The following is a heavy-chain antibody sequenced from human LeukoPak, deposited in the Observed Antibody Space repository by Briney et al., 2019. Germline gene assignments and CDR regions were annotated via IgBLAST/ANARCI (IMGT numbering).Heavy chain of an antibody. V-gene: IGHV3-7*01. CDR2: IKEDGSEK. CDR3: ARDSSSSWYYDS. J-gene: IGHJ4*02. Sequence: GGSLRLSCAASGFTFSSYWMSWVRQAPGKGLEWMANIKEDGSEKNYVDSVKGRFTISRDNAKNSLYLQMNSLRAEDTAVYYCARDSSSSWYYDSWGQGTLVTVSS. CDR1: GFTFSSYW. D-gene: IGHD6-13*01.